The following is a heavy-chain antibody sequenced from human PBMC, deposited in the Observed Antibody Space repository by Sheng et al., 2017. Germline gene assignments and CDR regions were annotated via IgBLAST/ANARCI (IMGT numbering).Heavy chain of an antibody. J-gene: IGHJ4*02. CDR2: ISYDGSNK. CDR1: GFTFSSYA. CDR3: AGDYYGSGSYYEY. V-gene: IGHV3-30-3*01. Sequence: QVQLVESGGGVVQPGRSLRLSCAASGFTFSSYAMHWVRQAPGKGLEWVAVISYDGSNKYYADSVKGRFTISRDNSKNTLYLQMNSLRAEDTAVYYCAGDYYGSGSYYEYWGQGTLVTVSS. D-gene: IGHD3-10*01.